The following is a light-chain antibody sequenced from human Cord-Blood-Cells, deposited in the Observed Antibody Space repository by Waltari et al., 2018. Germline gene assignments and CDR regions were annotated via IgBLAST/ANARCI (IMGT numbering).Light chain of an antibody. V-gene: IGLV10-54*01. J-gene: IGLJ3*02. CDR2: RNN. Sequence: QAGLTQPPSVSKGLRQTATLTCTGNSNNVGNQGAAWLQQHQGHPPKLLSYRNNHRPSGVSEGLSTSRSGTTASLTITGLQPEDEADYYCSAWDSSLSAWVFGGGTKLTVL. CDR3: SAWDSSLSAWV. CDR1: SNNVGNQG.